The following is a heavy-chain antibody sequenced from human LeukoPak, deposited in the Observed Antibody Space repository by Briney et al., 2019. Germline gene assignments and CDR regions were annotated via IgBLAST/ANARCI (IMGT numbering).Heavy chain of an antibody. V-gene: IGHV4-38-2*01. D-gene: IGHD2-15*01. CDR2: IYYGGST. Sequence: SETLSLTCAVSAYSIGSGYYWGWIRQPPGKGLEWIGYIYYGGSTNYNPSLKSRVSMSVDTSKNQFSLNLSSVTAADTAVYHCARLLAGCPGGRCRAHFDYWGQGTLVTVSS. CDR3: ARLLAGCPGGRCRAHFDY. J-gene: IGHJ4*02. CDR1: AYSIGSGYY.